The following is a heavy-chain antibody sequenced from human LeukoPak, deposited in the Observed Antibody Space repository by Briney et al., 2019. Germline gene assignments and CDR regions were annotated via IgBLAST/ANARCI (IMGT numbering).Heavy chain of an antibody. J-gene: IGHJ6*03. V-gene: IGHV4-34*01. Sequence: SETPSLTCAVYGGSFSGYYWSWIRQPPGKGLEWIGEINHSGSTNYNPSLKSRVTISVDTSKNQFSLKLSSVTAADTAVYYCARVWSSDYYYYYYMDVWGKGTTVTVSS. D-gene: IGHD4/OR15-4a*01. CDR1: GGSFSGYY. CDR2: INHSGST. CDR3: ARVWSSDYYYYYYMDV.